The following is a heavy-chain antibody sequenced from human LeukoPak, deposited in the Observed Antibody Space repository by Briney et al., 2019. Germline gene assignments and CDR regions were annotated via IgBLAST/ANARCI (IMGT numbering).Heavy chain of an antibody. D-gene: IGHD2-2*01. CDR1: GFTFSSYG. V-gene: IGHV3-23*01. CDR2: TITSSDRT. Sequence: GGSLRLSCAASGFTFSSYGMSWVRQAPGKGLEWVSRTITSSDRTYYADSVKGRFTISRDNSKNTLYLQMNSLRAEDTAVYYCAKEPREYCSSTSCPNWFDSWGQGTLVTVSS. J-gene: IGHJ5*01. CDR3: AKEPREYCSSTSCPNWFDS.